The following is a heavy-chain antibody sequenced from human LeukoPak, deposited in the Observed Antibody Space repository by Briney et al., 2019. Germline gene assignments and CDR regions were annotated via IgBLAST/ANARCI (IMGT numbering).Heavy chain of an antibody. J-gene: IGHJ3*02. CDR1: GFTFSSYA. D-gene: IGHD3-16*01. CDR2: ISVSGDNT. CDR3: ARLIQPQGAFDI. V-gene: IGHV3-23*01. Sequence: GGSLRLSCAASGFTFSSYAMSWVRQAPGKGLEWVSVISVSGDNTYYAEPVKGRFTISRDNSKNTLYLQMNSLRAEDTALYYCARLIQPQGAFDIWGQGTMVTVSS.